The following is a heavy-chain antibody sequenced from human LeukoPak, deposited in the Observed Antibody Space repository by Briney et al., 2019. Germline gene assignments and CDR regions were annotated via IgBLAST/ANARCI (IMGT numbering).Heavy chain of an antibody. D-gene: IGHD3-16*01. Sequence: SETLSLTCAVYGGSFSGYYWSWIRQPPGKGLEWIGEINHSGSTNHNPSLKSRVTISVDTSKNQFSLKLSSVTAADTAVYYCAREGGYLIKWFDPWGQGTLVTVSS. CDR3: AREGGYLIKWFDP. J-gene: IGHJ5*02. CDR2: INHSGST. V-gene: IGHV4-34*01. CDR1: GGSFSGYY.